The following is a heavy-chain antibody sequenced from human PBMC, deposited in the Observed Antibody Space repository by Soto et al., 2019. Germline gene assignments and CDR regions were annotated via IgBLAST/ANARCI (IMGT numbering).Heavy chain of an antibody. D-gene: IGHD3-22*01. CDR2: INPSGGST. CDR3: ARGPVGGYYDSSGYLTNFDY. Sequence: ASVKVSCKASGYTFTSYYMHWVRQAPGQGLECIGIINPSGGSTSYAQKFQGRVTMTRDTSTSTVYMELSSLRSEDTAVYYCARGPVGGYYDSSGYLTNFDYWGQGTLVTVSS. V-gene: IGHV1-46*03. J-gene: IGHJ4*02. CDR1: GYTFTSYY.